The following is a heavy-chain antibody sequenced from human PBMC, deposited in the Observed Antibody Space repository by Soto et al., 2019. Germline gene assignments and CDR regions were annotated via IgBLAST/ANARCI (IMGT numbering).Heavy chain of an antibody. Sequence: SETLSLTCAIYGGSFSDRYWSWIRQSPGKGLEWIGEINHSGNTNYNPSLKSRVTISVDTSKNQFSLKLTSVTPADTAVYYCASDLVHGMDVWGQRTTVTVSS. J-gene: IGHJ6*02. CDR3: ASDLVHGMDV. V-gene: IGHV4-34*01. D-gene: IGHD3-10*01. CDR2: INHSGNT. CDR1: GGSFSDRY.